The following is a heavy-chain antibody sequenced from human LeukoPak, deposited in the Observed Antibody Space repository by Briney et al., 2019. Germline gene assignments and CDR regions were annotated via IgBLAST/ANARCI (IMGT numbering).Heavy chain of an antibody. Sequence: PGGSLRLSCAASGFTVSSDYMSGVRQAPGKGLEWVAVIYSGGSTYYADSVKGRFTISRDNSKNTLYPKMNSLRAEDTAVYYCARESSRFGVVTYRDLDYWGQGTLVTVSS. D-gene: IGHD3-3*01. CDR2: IYSGGST. CDR1: GFTVSSDY. J-gene: IGHJ4*02. CDR3: ARESSRFGVVTYRDLDY. V-gene: IGHV3-53*01.